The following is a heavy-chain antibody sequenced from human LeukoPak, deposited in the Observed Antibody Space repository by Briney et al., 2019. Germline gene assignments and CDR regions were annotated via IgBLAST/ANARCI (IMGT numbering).Heavy chain of an antibody. D-gene: IGHD3-3*01. CDR1: GFTFSSYG. CDR3: AKTYYDFWSSYHPFDP. J-gene: IGHJ5*02. V-gene: IGHV3-30*02. Sequence: GGSLRLSCAASGFTFSSYGMHWVRQAPGKGLEWVAFIRYDGRNNYYADSVKGRFTISRDNSKNTLYLQMNSLRAEDTAVYYCAKTYYDFWSSYHPFDPWGQGTLVTVSS. CDR2: IRYDGRNN.